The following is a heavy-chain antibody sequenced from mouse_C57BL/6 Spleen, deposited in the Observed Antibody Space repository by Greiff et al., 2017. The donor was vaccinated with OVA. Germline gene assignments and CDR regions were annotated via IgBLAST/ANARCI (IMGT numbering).Heavy chain of an antibody. CDR3: ARETLFDY. V-gene: IGHV1-26*01. J-gene: IGHJ2*01. CDR1: GYTFTDYY. Sequence: VQLQQSGPELVKPGASVKISCKASGYTFTDYYMNWVKQSHGKSLEWIGDINPNNGGTSYNQKFKGKATLTVDKSSSTAYMNLRSLTDEDSAVYYSARETLFDYWGQGTTLTVSS. CDR2: INPNNGGT.